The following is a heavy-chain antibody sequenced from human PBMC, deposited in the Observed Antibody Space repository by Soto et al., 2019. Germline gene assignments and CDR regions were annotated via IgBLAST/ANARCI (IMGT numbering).Heavy chain of an antibody. Sequence: GASVKVSCKASGYTFTSYAMHLVRQAPGQRLEWMGWINAGNGNTKYSQKFQGRVTITRDTSASTAYMELSSLRSEDTAVYYCSRVVQYYYYMDVWGKGTTVTVSS. D-gene: IGHD2-15*01. CDR2: INAGNGNT. J-gene: IGHJ6*03. V-gene: IGHV1-3*01. CDR1: GYTFTSYA. CDR3: SRVVQYYYYMDV.